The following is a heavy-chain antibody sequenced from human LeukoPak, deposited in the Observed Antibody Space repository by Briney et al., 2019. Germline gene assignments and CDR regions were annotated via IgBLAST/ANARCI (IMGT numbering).Heavy chain of an antibody. CDR3: ARSATSCLCDAFDV. V-gene: IGHV3-66*02. CDR2: IYSSGRT. CDR1: GFTVSANY. J-gene: IGHJ3*01. Sequence: PGGSLRLSCAASGFTVSANYMSWVPQAPGKGLEWVSLIYSSGRTFYADSVKGRFTISRDNSKNTLYLQMNSLRAEDTAVYYCARSATSCLCDAFDVWGQGTMVTVSS. D-gene: IGHD2-2*01.